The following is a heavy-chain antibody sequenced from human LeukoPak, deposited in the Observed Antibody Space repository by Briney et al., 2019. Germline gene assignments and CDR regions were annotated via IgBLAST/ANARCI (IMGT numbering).Heavy chain of an antibody. V-gene: IGHV3-23*01. J-gene: IGHJ4*02. CDR3: ARGHYDVLAASYKWTPDY. CDR1: RFTFSNYA. Sequence: PGGSLRLSCAASRFTFSNYAMSWVRQAPGKGLEWVSAISGVGGSTYYANSVKGRFTISRDNSKKTLYLQMNSLRVEDTAVYYCARGHYDVLAASYKWTPDYWGQGTLVTVSS. D-gene: IGHD3-9*01. CDR2: ISGVGGST.